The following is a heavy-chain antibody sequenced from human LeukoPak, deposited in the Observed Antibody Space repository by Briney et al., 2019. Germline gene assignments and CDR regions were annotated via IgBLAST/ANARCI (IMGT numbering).Heavy chain of an antibody. CDR3: ARDQTSRLRWLGDYYYYGMDV. CDR1: GFTFSSYS. CDR2: ISSSSSYI. Sequence: PGRSLRLSCAASGFTFSSYSMNWVRQAPGKGLEWVSSISSSSSYIYYADSVKGRFTISRDNAKNSLYLQMNSLRAEDTAVYYCARDQTSRLRWLGDYYYYGMDVWGQGTTVTVS. D-gene: IGHD4-23*01. V-gene: IGHV3-21*01. J-gene: IGHJ6*02.